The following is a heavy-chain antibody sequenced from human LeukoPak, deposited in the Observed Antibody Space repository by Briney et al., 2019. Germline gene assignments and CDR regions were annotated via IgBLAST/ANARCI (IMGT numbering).Heavy chain of an antibody. D-gene: IGHD5-18*01. J-gene: IGHJ4*02. CDR3: ANSGSTSRYGYVDY. Sequence: ASVKVSCKASAYTFTDYYMHWVRQAPGQGLEWMGRINPNSGGTNYAQKFQGSVTMTRDTPISTAYMELTRLRSDDTAVYYCANSGSTSRYGYVDYWGQGTLVTVSS. CDR2: INPNSGGT. V-gene: IGHV1-2*02. CDR1: AYTFTDYY.